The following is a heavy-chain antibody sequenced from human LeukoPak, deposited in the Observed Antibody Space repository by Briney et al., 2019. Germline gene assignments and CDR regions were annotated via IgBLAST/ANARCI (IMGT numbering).Heavy chain of an antibody. D-gene: IGHD2-2*01. Sequence: PGGSLRLSCAASGLSFSSYAMTWVRQAPGKGLEWVSGISGSGVSAYYADSVKGRFTISRDNSKNTLFLQMNSLRAEDTAVYYCAKGLPDCTTTSCHSGYWGQGTLVTVSS. J-gene: IGHJ4*02. V-gene: IGHV3-23*01. CDR3: AKGLPDCTTTSCHSGY. CDR1: GLSFSSYA. CDR2: ISGSGVSA.